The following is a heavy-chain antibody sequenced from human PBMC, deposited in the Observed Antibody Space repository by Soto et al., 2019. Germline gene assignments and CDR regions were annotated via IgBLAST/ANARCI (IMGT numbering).Heavy chain of an antibody. Sequence: SETLSLTCSFSGDSVTSHYLTWIRQSPEKGLEWIGYMHYTGFSHYNPSLKSRLTISVDRSKNQFTLQMTSVTAEDTAVYYCARPGWGSGYLNAFDIWGQGTMVTV. CDR3: ARPGWGSGYLNAFDI. D-gene: IGHD3-3*01. CDR1: GDSVTSHY. J-gene: IGHJ3*02. CDR2: MHYTGFS. V-gene: IGHV4-59*02.